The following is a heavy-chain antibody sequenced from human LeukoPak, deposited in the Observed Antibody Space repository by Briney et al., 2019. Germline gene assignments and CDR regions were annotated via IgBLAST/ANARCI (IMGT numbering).Heavy chain of an antibody. CDR3: ARVNRRLYNWFDP. J-gene: IGHJ5*02. D-gene: IGHD2/OR15-2a*01. CDR2: IYYSGST. V-gene: IGHV4-30-4*08. CDR1: GGSISSSSYY. Sequence: SETLSLTCTVSGGSISSSSYYWSWIRQPPGKGLEWIGYIYYSGSTYYNPSLKSRVTISVDTSKNQFSLKLSSVTAADTAVYYCARVNRRLYNWFDPWGQGTLVTVSS.